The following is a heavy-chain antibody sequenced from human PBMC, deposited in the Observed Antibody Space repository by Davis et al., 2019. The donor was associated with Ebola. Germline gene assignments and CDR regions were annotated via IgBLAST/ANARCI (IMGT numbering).Heavy chain of an antibody. J-gene: IGHJ3*02. CDR1: GFTFSSYS. D-gene: IGHD6-13*01. Sequence: PGGSLRLSCAASGFTFSSYSMNWVRQAPGKGLEWVSSISSSSSYIYYADSVKGRFTISRDNAKNSLYLQMNSLRAEDTAVYYCARVLLHFPGSSWLSYDAFDIWGQGTMVTVSS. CDR3: ARVLLHFPGSSWLSYDAFDI. CDR2: ISSSSSYI. V-gene: IGHV3-21*01.